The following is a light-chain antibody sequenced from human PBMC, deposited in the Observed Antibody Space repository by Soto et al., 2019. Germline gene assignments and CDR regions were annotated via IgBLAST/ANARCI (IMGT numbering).Light chain of an antibody. CDR2: GAS. V-gene: IGKV1-9*01. J-gene: IGKJ4*01. CDR1: EDISSY. Sequence: DIQLTQSPSFLSASVGDRVSITCRASEDISSYLAWYQRKPGKAPKVLISGASTLQSGVPSSFSGSGSGTEFTLTISSLQPEDFATYYCRQVKRSPLTFGGGTKVDIK. CDR3: RQVKRSPLT.